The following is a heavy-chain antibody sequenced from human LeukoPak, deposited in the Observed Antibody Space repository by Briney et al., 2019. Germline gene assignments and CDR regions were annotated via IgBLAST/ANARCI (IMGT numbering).Heavy chain of an antibody. V-gene: IGHV3-48*04. CDR2: ISSSSSTI. Sequence: GGSLRLSCAASGFTFSSYSMNWVRQAPGKGLEWVSYISSSSSTIYCADSVKGRFTISRDNTKNSLYLQMNSLRAEDTAVYYCAREWIYYDSSGYYPANDYWGQGTLVTVSS. CDR1: GFTFSSYS. CDR3: AREWIYYDSSGYYPANDY. D-gene: IGHD3-22*01. J-gene: IGHJ4*02.